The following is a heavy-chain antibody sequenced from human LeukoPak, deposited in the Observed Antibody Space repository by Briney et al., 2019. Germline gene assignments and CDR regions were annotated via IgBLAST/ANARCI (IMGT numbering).Heavy chain of an antibody. J-gene: IGHJ4*02. V-gene: IGHV3-23*01. Sequence: ETLSLTCAVYGGSFSGYYWSWIRQAPGKGLEWVSAISGSGGSTYYADSVKGRFTVSRDNSKNTLYLQMSSLRAEDTAVYYCAKDERNWNYNLASQTYDWGQGTLVTVSS. CDR3: AKDERNWNYNLASQTYD. CDR1: GGSFSGYY. D-gene: IGHD1-7*01. CDR2: ISGSGGST.